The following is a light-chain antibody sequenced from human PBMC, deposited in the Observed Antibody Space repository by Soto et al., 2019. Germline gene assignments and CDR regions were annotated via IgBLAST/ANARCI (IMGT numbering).Light chain of an antibody. CDR1: QSVKNF. J-gene: IGKJ5*01. Sequence: EIVLTQSPATLSLSPGERATLSCRASQSVKNFLVWYQQRPGQAPRLLIHDASHRAAGIPARFSGSGFGTEFTLTISSLEPEDASVYYCQQRSNWPPITFGQGTRLEIK. CDR2: DAS. CDR3: QQRSNWPPIT. V-gene: IGKV3-11*01.